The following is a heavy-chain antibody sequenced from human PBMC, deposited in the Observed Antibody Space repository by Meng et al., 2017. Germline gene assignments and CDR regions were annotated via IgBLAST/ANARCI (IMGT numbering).Heavy chain of an antibody. CDR1: GYTFTSYG. CDR3: ARAGIAVAGPDY. J-gene: IGHJ4*02. D-gene: IGHD6-19*01. Sequence: QVKRVEAGAGVKKPGASVKFSGKASGYTFTSYGISWVRQAPGQGLEWMGWISAYNGNTNYAQKLQGRVTMTTDTSTSTAYMELRSLRSDDTAVYYCARAGIAVAGPDYWGQGTLVTVSS. V-gene: IGHV1-18*01. CDR2: ISAYNGNT.